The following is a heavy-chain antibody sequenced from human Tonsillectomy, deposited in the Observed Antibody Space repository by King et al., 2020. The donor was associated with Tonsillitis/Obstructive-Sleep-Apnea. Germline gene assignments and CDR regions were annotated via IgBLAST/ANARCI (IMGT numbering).Heavy chain of an antibody. CDR1: GFTFISYW. V-gene: IGHV3-74*01. Sequence: QLVESGGGLVQPGGSQRLSCAASGFTFISYWMHWVRPGPEKGLVWVSRVNSDGSSTSYADSVKGRFTISRDNAKNTLYLQMNSLRAEDTAVYYCARGELEAFDIWGQGTMVTVSS. D-gene: IGHD3-10*01. J-gene: IGHJ3*02. CDR3: ARGELEAFDI. CDR2: VNSDGSST.